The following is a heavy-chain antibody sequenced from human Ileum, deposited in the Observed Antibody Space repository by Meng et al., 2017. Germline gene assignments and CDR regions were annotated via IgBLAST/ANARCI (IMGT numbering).Heavy chain of an antibody. CDR2: IHHSGST. CDR3: ARNGDYSADH. D-gene: IGHD2-21*01. J-gene: IGHJ4*02. CDR1: GGSISFGYW. V-gene: IGHV4-4*02. Sequence: QGQLQELGPGLVKPSGTLSLTCAVSGGSISFGYWWSWVRQPPGQGLEWIGEIHHSGSTNYNPSLKSRVTLSVDNSNNQFSLSLTSVTAADTAVYYCARNGDYSADHWGQGILVTVSS.